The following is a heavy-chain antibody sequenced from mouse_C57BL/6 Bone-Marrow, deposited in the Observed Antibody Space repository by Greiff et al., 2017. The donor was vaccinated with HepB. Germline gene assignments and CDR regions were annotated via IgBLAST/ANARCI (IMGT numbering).Heavy chain of an antibody. CDR1: GFSLSTSGMG. J-gene: IGHJ3*01. V-gene: IGHV8-12*01. CDR3: ARIYYDYDGAWFAY. CDR2: IYWDDDK. Sequence: QVQLKESGPGILQSSQTLSLTCSFSGFSLSTSGMGVSWIRQPSGKGLEWLAHIYWDDDKRYNPSLKSRLTISKDTSRNQVFLKITSVDTADTATYYCARIYYDYDGAWFAYWGQGTLVTVSA. D-gene: IGHD2-4*01.